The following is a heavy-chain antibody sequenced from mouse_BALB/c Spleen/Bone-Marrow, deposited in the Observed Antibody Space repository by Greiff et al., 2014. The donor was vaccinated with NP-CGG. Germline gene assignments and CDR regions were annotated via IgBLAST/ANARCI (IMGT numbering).Heavy chain of an antibody. CDR2: IDPANGYT. J-gene: IGHJ4*01. CDR3: ARGTTVVSYYAMDY. CDR1: GFNIKDTY. D-gene: IGHD1-1*01. V-gene: IGHV14-3*02. Sequence: VQLQQSGAELVKPGASVKLSCTASGFNIKDTYMHWVKQRPEQGLEWIGRIDPANGYTKFDPKFQGKATITADTSSNTAYLQLSSLTSEDTVVYYCARGTTVVSYYAMDYWGQRTSVTVSS.